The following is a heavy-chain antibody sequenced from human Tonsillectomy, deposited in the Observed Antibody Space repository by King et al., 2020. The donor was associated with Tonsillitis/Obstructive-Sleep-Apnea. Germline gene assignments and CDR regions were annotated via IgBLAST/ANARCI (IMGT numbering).Heavy chain of an antibody. CDR3: ARDLVVPAAGVFDC. CDR1: GFTFSSYE. Sequence: VQLVESGGGLVQPGGSLRLSCAASGFTFSSYEMNWVRQAPGKGLEWVSYISSSGSTKSYADSVKGRFTISRDNAKNSLYLQKNSLRAEDTAVYYCARDLVVPAAGVFDCWGQGTLVTVSS. V-gene: IGHV3-48*03. D-gene: IGHD2-2*01. J-gene: IGHJ4*02. CDR2: ISSSGSTK.